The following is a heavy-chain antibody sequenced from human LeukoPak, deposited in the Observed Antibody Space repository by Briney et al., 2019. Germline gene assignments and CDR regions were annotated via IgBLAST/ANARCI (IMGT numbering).Heavy chain of an antibody. V-gene: IGHV3-49*01. D-gene: IGHD3-16*01. CDR3: TGDRFYVRFYL. J-gene: IGHJ5*02. Sequence: GGSLRLSCTASGFTFGTHNMNWFRQAPGKGLEWIGFIRSSGRTKYNASVKGRFTISRDDSKNKAYLQMNSLKTEDTAVYYCTGDRFYVRFYLWGQGTLVTVSS. CDR2: IRSSGRT. CDR1: GFTFGTHN.